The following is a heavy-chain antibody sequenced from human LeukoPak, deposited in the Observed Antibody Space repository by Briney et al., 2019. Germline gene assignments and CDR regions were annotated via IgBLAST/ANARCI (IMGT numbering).Heavy chain of an antibody. D-gene: IGHD2-2*01. CDR3: ARDVGKTGQYCSSTSCENWFDP. CDR2: INPSGGST. Sequence: ASVKVSCKASGYTFTSYYMHWVRQAPGQGLEWMGIINPSGGSTSYAQKFQGRVTMTRDTSTSAVYMELRSLRSEDTAVYYCARDVGKTGQYCSSTSCENWFDPWGQGTLVTVSS. CDR1: GYTFTSYY. V-gene: IGHV1-46*03. J-gene: IGHJ5*02.